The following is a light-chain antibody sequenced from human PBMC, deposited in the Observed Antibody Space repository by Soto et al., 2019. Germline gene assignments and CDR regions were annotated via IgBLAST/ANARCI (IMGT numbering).Light chain of an antibody. CDR2: GAS. V-gene: IGKV3-15*01. CDR3: QQYNNWPPYT. Sequence: EIVMTQSPATLSVSPGERATLSCRASQSVGSNLAWYPQKPGQAPRLLIYGASTRATGIRARFSGSGSGTEFTLTISSLQSEVFAVYYCQQYNNWPPYTFGQGTELEIK. CDR1: QSVGSN. J-gene: IGKJ2*01.